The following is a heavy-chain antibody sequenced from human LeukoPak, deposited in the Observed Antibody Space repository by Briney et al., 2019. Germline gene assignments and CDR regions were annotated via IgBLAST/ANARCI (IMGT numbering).Heavy chain of an antibody. CDR2: IYSGGST. J-gene: IGHJ3*02. D-gene: IGHD3-10*01. V-gene: IGHV3-53*05. Sequence: GGSLRLSCAASGFTVTGNYMSWVRQAPGKGLEWVSVIYSGGSTYYADSVKGRFTISRDNSKNTLYLQMNSLRAEDTAVYYCASFPSGSPLSGAFDIWGQGTMVTVSS. CDR1: GFTVTGNY. CDR3: ASFPSGSPLSGAFDI.